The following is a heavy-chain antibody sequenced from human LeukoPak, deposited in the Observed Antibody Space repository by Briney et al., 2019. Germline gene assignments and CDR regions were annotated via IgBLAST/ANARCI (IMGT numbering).Heavy chain of an antibody. J-gene: IGHJ6*03. CDR3: ARVVAVASKRYYYYYMDV. CDR2: ISAYNGNT. D-gene: IGHD6-19*01. CDR1: GYTFTSYG. V-gene: IGHV1-18*01. Sequence: ASVKVSCKASGYTFTSYGISWVRQAPGQGLKWMGWISAYNGNTNYAQKLQGRVTMTTDTSTSTAYMELRSLRSDDTAVYYCARVVAVASKRYYYYYMDVWGKGTTVTVSS.